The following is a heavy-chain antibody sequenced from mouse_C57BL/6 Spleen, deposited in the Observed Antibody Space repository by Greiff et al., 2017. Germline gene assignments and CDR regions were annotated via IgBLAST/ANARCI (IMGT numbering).Heavy chain of an antibody. CDR2: IWSGGST. Sequence: QVQLKESGPGLVQPSQSLSITCTVSGFSLTSYGVHWVRQSPGKGLEWLGVIWSGGSTDYNAAFISRLSISKDNSMSKVFFKMNRLQADYTAIYYCARIPLYYGSSSHWYFDVWGTGTTVTVSS. V-gene: IGHV2-2*01. D-gene: IGHD1-1*01. J-gene: IGHJ1*03. CDR3: ARIPLYYGSSSHWYFDV. CDR1: GFSLTSYG.